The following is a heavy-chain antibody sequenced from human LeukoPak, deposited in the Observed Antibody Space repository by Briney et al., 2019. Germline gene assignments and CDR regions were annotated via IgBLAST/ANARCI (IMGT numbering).Heavy chain of an antibody. CDR1: GDSSSSGNYF. CDR2: IYYSGST. J-gene: IGHJ4*02. CDR3: ARDGGYCSGGSCYPPDY. D-gene: IGHD2-15*01. V-gene: IGHV4-30-4*08. Sequence: PSQTLSLTCTVSGDSSSSGNYFWNWIRQPPGKGLEWIGYIYYSGSTYYNPSLKSRVTISVDTSKNQFFLKLSSVTAADTAVYYCARDGGYCSGGSCYPPDYWGQGTLVTVSS.